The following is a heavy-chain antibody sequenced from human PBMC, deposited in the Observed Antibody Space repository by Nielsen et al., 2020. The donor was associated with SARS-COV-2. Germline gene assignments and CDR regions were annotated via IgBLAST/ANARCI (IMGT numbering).Heavy chain of an antibody. CDR1: GYSFTSYW. CDR3: ARHFRERVLTRFYFDY. D-gene: IGHD4/OR15-4a*01. CDR2: IYPGDSDT. J-gene: IGHJ4*02. Sequence: GESLKIYCKGSGYSFTSYWIGWVRQMPGKGLEWMGIIYPGDSDTRYSPSFQGQVTISADKSISTAYLQWSSLTASDTAMYYCARHFRERVLTRFYFDYWGQGTLVTVSS. V-gene: IGHV5-51*01.